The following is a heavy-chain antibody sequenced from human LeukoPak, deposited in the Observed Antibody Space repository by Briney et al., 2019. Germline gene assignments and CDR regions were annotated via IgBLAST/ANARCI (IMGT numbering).Heavy chain of an antibody. CDR1: GGTFSSYA. Sequence: VASVKVSCKASGGTFSSYAISWVRQAPGQGLEWMGGIIPIFGTANYAQKFQGRVTITADESTSTAYMELSSLRSEDTAVYYCARDDSSGYFDAFDIWGQGTMVTVSS. J-gene: IGHJ3*02. D-gene: IGHD3-22*01. CDR2: IIPIFGTA. CDR3: ARDDSSGYFDAFDI. V-gene: IGHV1-69*13.